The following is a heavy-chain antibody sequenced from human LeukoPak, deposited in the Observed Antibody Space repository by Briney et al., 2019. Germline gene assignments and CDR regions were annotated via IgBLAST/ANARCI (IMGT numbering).Heavy chain of an antibody. CDR3: ARPETVAGKNDAFYI. J-gene: IGHJ3*02. CDR1: GYSFTSYW. D-gene: IGHD6-19*01. V-gene: IGHV5-51*01. Sequence: PGESLKISCKGSGYSFTSYWIGWVRQMPGKGLEGMGIIYPGDSDTRYSPSFQGQVTISADKSISTAYLQWSSLKASDTAMYYCARPETVAGKNDAFYIWGQGTMVTVSS. CDR2: IYPGDSDT.